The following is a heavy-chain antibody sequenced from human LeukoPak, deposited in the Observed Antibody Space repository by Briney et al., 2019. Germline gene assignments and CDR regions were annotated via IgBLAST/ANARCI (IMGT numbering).Heavy chain of an antibody. CDR2: INGDGSNT. CDR1: GFTFTNYW. Sequence: GGSLRLSCAASGFTFTNYWMHWVRQPPGRGLVWVSQINGDGSNTNYADSVTGRFTISRDDAKNSLYLQMNSLRAEDTALYYCVKDGGRDTAAAYYWGQGTLVSVSS. J-gene: IGHJ4*02. V-gene: IGHV3-74*01. D-gene: IGHD6-13*01. CDR3: VKDGGRDTAAAYY.